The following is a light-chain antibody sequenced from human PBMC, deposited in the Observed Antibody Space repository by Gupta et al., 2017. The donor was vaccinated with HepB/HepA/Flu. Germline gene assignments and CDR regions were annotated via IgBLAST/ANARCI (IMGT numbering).Light chain of an antibody. V-gene: IGKV3-15*01. J-gene: IGKJ1*01. CDR3: QDDNTWWT. Sequence: DIVMTQSPATLSLSPGERSTLSCRASQSVNNNLAWYQQKPGQAPRLIIYDGSNSATGNPVRFSGCGEEKEFTLTSSRRQYEACACYYEQDDNTWWTFGQGTKVEIK. CDR1: QSVNNN. CDR2: DGS.